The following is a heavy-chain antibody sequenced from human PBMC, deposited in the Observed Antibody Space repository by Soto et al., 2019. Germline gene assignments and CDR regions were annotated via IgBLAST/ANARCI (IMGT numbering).Heavy chain of an antibody. CDR1: GGTFSSYA. J-gene: IGHJ4*02. Sequence: QVQLVQSGAEVKKPGSSVKVSCKASGGTFSSYAISWVLQAPGQGLEWMGGIIPIFGTANYAQKFQGRVTITADESTSTAYMELSSLRSEDTAVYYCARVRVRFLEWLGSEGWGQGTLVTVSS. CDR2: IIPIFGTA. D-gene: IGHD3-3*01. V-gene: IGHV1-69*12. CDR3: ARVRVRFLEWLGSEG.